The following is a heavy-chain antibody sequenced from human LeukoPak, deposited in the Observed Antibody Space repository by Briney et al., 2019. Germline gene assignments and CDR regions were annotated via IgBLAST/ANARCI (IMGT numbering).Heavy chain of an antibody. CDR3: ARGSYYADY. CDR2: ISISSSSTI. J-gene: IGHJ4*02. Sequence: GGSLRLSCAASGFTFSSYSMNWVRQAPGKGLEWVSYISISSSSTIYYADSVKGRFTISRDNAKNSLYLQMNSLRAEDTAVYYCARGSYYADYWGQGTLVTVSS. D-gene: IGHD3-10*01. CDR1: GFTFSSYS. V-gene: IGHV3-48*01.